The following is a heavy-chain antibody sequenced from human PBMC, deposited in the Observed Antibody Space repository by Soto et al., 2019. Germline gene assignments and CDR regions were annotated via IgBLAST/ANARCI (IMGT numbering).Heavy chain of an antibody. V-gene: IGHV4-39*01. J-gene: IGHJ4*02. D-gene: IGHD3-10*01. CDR3: AGRPLVRGIIPYSFDS. CDR2: IYYSGSA. Sequence: QLQLQESGPGLVKPSETLSLTCTVSGGSINNSSFYWGWVRQPPGKRLEWIGSIYYSGSAYYNPSLKSRLPIPVDTSKNHFSLNLSSVTAAATAVFFCAGRPLVRGIIPYSFDSWGQGTLVPVSS. CDR1: GGSINNSSFY.